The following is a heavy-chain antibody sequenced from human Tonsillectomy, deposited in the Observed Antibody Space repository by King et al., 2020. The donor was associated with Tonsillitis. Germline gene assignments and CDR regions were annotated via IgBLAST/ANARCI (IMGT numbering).Heavy chain of an antibody. J-gene: IGHJ4*02. D-gene: IGHD3/OR15-3a*01. CDR1: GFIFSDYS. Sequence: QLVQSGGGLVQPGGSLRLSCVASGFIFSDYSMNWVRQAPGKGLEWLSYMGPRDSPINYADSVKGRFTISRDKAKNSLYLQMNSLIADDTAVYYCARDRDWAFDCWGQGTLVTVSA. CDR3: ARDRDWAFDC. V-gene: IGHV3-48*01. CDR2: MGPRDSPI.